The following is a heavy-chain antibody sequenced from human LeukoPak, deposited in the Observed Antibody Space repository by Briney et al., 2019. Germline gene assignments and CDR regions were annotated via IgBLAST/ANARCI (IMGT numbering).Heavy chain of an antibody. CDR2: IWLDGSNK. Sequence: HPGGSLRLSCTAAGFTFSSYGMHWVRQAPGKGLEWVAVIWLDGSNKYYADSVKGRITISRDNTKSTLYLQMNKLKSLSAEDKSLAKAVTATGQDYFGMDVWGQGTTVTVSS. CDR3: AKAVTATGQDYFGMDV. CDR1: GFTFSSYG. J-gene: IGHJ6*02. V-gene: IGHV3-33*01. D-gene: IGHD2-21*02.